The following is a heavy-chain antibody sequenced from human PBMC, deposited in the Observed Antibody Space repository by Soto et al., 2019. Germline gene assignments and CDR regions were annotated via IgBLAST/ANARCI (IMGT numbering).Heavy chain of an antibody. J-gene: IGHJ5*02. CDR1: GYTFTSYA. CDR2: INAGNGNT. CDR3: ARSPAQALDWLDP. V-gene: IGHV1-3*01. Sequence: QVQLVQSGAEVKKPGASVKVSCKASGYTFTSYAMHWVRQAPGQRLEWMGWINAGNGNTKYSQKFQGRVTITRDTSASTAYMELSSLRSEDTAVYYCARSPAQALDWLDPGGQGTLVTVSS.